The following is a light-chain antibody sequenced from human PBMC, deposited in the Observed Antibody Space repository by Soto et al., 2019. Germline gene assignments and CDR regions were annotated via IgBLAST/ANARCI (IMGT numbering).Light chain of an antibody. Sequence: EIVLTQSPGTLSLSPGERATLSCRASQSLSSGYLAWYQQKPGQAPRLLIYDASTRATGIPDRFSGSGSGTDFTLTITRLEPEDFAVYYCQQYGRSYSFGQGTKLESK. CDR3: QQYGRSYS. CDR2: DAS. CDR1: QSLSSGY. V-gene: IGKV3-20*01. J-gene: IGKJ2*01.